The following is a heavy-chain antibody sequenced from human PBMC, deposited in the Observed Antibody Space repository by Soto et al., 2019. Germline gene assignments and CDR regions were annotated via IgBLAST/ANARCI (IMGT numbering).Heavy chain of an antibody. J-gene: IGHJ6*02. CDR2: INAGNGNT. Sequence: ASVKVSCKASGYTLTRYSIHWVRQAPGQRLEWMGWINAGNGNTKFSQKFQGRVTITRDTSASTAYMELRGLRSEDTAVYYCARRGLSSSSTFRYFYYGMDAWGQGTTVTVSS. CDR1: GYTLTRYS. V-gene: IGHV1-3*01. CDR3: ARRGLSSSSTFRYFYYGMDA. D-gene: IGHD6-6*01.